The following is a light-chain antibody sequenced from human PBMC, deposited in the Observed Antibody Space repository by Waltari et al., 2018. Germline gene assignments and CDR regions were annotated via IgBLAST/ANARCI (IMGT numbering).Light chain of an antibody. V-gene: IGLV2-23*02. CDR1: STYFGSRNL. CDR3: CSYTTSRTYV. CDR2: EVN. J-gene: IGLJ1*01. Sequence: QSALTQPASVSGSPGQSITISCTGTSTYFGSRNLFSWYLHHPGKAPQLMIYEVNKRPSGVSNRFSGSKSGNTASLTISGLQAEDEADYYCCSYTTSRTYVFGTGTKVTV.